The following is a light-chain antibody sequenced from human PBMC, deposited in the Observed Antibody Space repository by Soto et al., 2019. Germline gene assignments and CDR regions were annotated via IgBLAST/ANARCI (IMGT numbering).Light chain of an antibody. CDR3: QQYGSPWT. CDR2: GTS. Sequence: VVLTQSPGTLSLSPGERATLSCRASESVNSNYLGWYQQIPGQIPRLLIYGTSRRATGIQDRFSGSGSGTDFTLTISRLEPEDSAVYYFQQYGSPWTFGQGTKLEIK. CDR1: ESVNSNY. V-gene: IGKV3-20*01. J-gene: IGKJ2*01.